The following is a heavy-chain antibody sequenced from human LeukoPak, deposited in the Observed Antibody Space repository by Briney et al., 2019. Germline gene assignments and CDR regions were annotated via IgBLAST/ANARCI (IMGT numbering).Heavy chain of an antibody. J-gene: IGHJ4*02. CDR3: ARDDGRSLLKY. CDR2: IWYDGSKK. V-gene: IGHV3-33*01. CDR1: GFTFSNHG. D-gene: IGHD1-1*01. Sequence: PGGSLRLSCATSGFTFSNHGFHWVRQAPGKGLEWVACIWYDGSKKYYGDSAKGRFTVSRDNSKNTLYLQMDSLRAEDTAMYYCARDDGRSLLKYWGQGTLVTVSS.